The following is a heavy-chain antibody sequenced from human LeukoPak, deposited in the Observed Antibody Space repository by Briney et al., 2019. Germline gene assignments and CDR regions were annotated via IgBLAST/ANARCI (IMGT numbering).Heavy chain of an antibody. CDR2: IGHDGSNK. Sequence: GGSLRLSCAASGFTFSSYGMHWVRQAPGKGLEWVAFIGHDGSNKYYADSVKGRFTISRDNSKNTLYLQMNSLRAEDTAVYFCAKVKDDSSGYAIFDYWGQGTLVTVSS. V-gene: IGHV3-30*02. CDR3: AKVKDDSSGYAIFDY. D-gene: IGHD3-22*01. J-gene: IGHJ4*02. CDR1: GFTFSSYG.